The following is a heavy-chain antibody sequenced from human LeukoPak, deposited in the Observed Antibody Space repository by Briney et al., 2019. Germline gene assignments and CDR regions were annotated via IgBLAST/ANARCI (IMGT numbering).Heavy chain of an antibody. V-gene: IGHV1-2*02. Sequence: ASVKVSCKASGYTFTGYYMHWVRQAPGQGLEWMGWINPNSGGTNYAQKFQGRVTMTRDTSISTAYMELSRLRSDDTAVYYCAREGAAAGKYHWFDPWGQGTLVTVSS. CDR2: INPNSGGT. D-gene: IGHD6-13*01. CDR1: GYTFTGYY. J-gene: IGHJ5*02. CDR3: AREGAAAGKYHWFDP.